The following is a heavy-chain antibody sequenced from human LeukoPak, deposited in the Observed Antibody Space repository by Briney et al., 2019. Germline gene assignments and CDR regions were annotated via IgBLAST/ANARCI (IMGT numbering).Heavy chain of an antibody. D-gene: IGHD5-18*01. V-gene: IGHV1-69*13. J-gene: IGHJ4*02. CDR3: AKDYRGKRGYSLSN. Sequence: ASVKVSCKASGGTFSSYAISWVRQAPGQGLEWMGGIIPIFGTANYAQKFQGRVTITADESTSTAYMELSSLRSEDTAVYYCAKDYRGKRGYSLSNWGQGTLVTVSS. CDR1: GGTFSSYA. CDR2: IIPIFGTA.